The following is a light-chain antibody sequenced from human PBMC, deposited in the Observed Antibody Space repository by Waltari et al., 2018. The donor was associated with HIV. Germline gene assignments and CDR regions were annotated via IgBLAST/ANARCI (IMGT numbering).Light chain of an antibody. Sequence: SFELTQSPSLSVFPGQTTTITCSGDALPNQYVYWYQQKSGLAPVLIIYKDSWRPSGIPERFSASSSGTTATLTISGVQAEDEADYYCQSADTSTSYDVFGTGTK. V-gene: IGLV3-25*03. CDR2: KDS. J-gene: IGLJ1*01. CDR3: QSADTSTSYDV. CDR1: ALPNQY.